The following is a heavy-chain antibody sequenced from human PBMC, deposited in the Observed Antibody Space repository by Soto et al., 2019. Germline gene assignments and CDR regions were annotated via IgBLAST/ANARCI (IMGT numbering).Heavy chain of an antibody. D-gene: IGHD1-1*01. J-gene: IGHJ6*02. CDR1: GYPFTDYA. CDR2: MNPDSGDT. Sequence: QVQLVQSAAEVKKPGASVKVSCKASGYPFTDYAINWVRQATGQGFEWMGWMNPDSGDTGLAVKCXXRXXLTRTSSIATAYMKLSNLRSEDTAVYYCARKYHWNDLALDVWGQGTPVTVAS. CDR3: ARKYHWNDLALDV. V-gene: IGHV1-8*02.